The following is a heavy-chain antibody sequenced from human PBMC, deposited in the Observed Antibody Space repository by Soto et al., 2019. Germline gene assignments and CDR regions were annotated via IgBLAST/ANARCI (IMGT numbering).Heavy chain of an antibody. CDR3: ARVPGVVVSAADAFDI. D-gene: IGHD2-21*02. CDR1: GGSVSSSNW. CDR2: IYHSGSA. V-gene: IGHV4-4*02. Sequence: VQLRESGPGLVKPSGTLSLTCAVSGGSVSSSNWWSWVRQSPGKGLEWMGEIYHSGSAHYNPSLKSRATISLDKSKNQFSLRLTSVTAADTAVYYCARVPGVVVSAADAFDIWGPGTRVIVSS. J-gene: IGHJ3*02.